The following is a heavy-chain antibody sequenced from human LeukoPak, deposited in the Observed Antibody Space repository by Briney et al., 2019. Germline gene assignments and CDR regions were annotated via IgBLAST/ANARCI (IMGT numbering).Heavy chain of an antibody. J-gene: IGHJ4*02. Sequence: GASVTVSCKASGYTFTSYYMHWVRQAPGQGLEWMGIINPSGGSTSYAQKFQGRVTMTRDMSTSTVYVELSSLRSEDTAVYYCARVAGDGSYYFDYWGQGTLVTVTS. V-gene: IGHV1-46*01. CDR3: ARVAGDGSYYFDY. CDR1: GYTFTSYY. D-gene: IGHD5-24*01. CDR2: INPSGGST.